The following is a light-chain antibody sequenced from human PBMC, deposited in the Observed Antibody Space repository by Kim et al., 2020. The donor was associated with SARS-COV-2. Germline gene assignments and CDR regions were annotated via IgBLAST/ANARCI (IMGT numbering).Light chain of an antibody. CDR1: NFESKS. Sequence: SYELTQPPSVSVAPGKTATITCGGKNFESKSVHWCQQKPGQAPVLVIYYDSDRPSGISERFSGTNSGNTATLTINRVEAGDEADYFRHVWDGSTAHWVSG. V-gene: IGLV3-21*04. CDR2: YDS. J-gene: IGLJ3*02. CDR3: HVWDGSTAHWV.